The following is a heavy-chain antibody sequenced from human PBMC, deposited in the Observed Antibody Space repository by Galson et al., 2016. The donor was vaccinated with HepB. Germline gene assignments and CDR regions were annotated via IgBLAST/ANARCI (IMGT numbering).Heavy chain of an antibody. V-gene: IGHV3-48*04. J-gene: IGHJ4*02. Sequence: SLRLSCAASGFTFSSYSMNWVRQAPGKGLEWISYIGSSSATIFYADSVKGRFTISRDDAKNSLYLQMTSLRAEDTAVYYCARDSSPLTPPPRMYIAARNPFDSWGLGTLVTVSS. CDR1: GFTFSSYS. CDR3: ARDSSPLTPPPRMYIAARNPFDS. CDR2: IGSSSATI. D-gene: IGHD6-6*01.